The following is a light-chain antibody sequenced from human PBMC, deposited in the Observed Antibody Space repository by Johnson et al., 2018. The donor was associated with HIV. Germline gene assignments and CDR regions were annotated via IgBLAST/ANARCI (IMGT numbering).Light chain of an antibody. CDR2: ENN. Sequence: VLTQPPSVSAAPGQKVTISCSGSSSNIGNNYVSWYQQLPGTAPKLLIYENNKRPLGIPDRFSGSKSGTSATLGITGLQTGDEADFYCGTWDTSLSAFVFRTWTKVTV. CDR1: SSNIGNNY. J-gene: IGLJ1*01. CDR3: GTWDTSLSAFV. V-gene: IGLV1-51*02.